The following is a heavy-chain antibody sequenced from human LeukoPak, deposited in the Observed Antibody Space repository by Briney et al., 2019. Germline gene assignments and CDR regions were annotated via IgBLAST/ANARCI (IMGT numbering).Heavy chain of an antibody. Sequence: SETLPLTCTVSGGSISSSSYYWGWIRQPPGKGLEWIGSIYYSGSTYYNPSLKSRVTISVDTSKNQFSLKLSSVTAADTAVYYCARSGSYSGPYVYWGQGTVVTVSS. CDR2: IYYSGST. CDR1: GGSISSSSYY. V-gene: IGHV4-39*07. J-gene: IGHJ4*02. CDR3: ARSGSYSGPYVY. D-gene: IGHD1-26*01.